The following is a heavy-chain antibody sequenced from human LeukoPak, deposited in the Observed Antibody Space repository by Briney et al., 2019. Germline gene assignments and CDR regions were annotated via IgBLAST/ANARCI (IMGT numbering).Heavy chain of an antibody. CDR1: GYTLTELS. CDR2: FDPEDGET. Sequence: GASVNVSCTVSGYTLTELSMHWVRQAPGKGLEWMGGFDPEDGETIYAQKFQGRVTMTEDTSTDTAYMELSSLRSEDTAVYYCATGPLSLSGYDYAGNRFDYWGQGTLVTVSS. V-gene: IGHV1-24*01. D-gene: IGHD5-12*01. CDR3: ATGPLSLSGYDYAGNRFDY. J-gene: IGHJ4*02.